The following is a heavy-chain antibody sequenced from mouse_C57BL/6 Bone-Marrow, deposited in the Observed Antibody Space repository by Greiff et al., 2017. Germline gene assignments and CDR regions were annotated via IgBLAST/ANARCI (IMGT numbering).Heavy chain of an antibody. D-gene: IGHD1-1*01. CDR1: GYTFTTYP. Sequence: VKLMESGAELVKPGASVKMSCKASGYTFTTYPIEWMKQNHGKSLEWIGNFHPYNDDTKYYEKFKGKATLTVEKSSSTVYLELSRLTSDDSAVYYCARNYGSTGAMDYWGQGTSVTVSS. CDR2: FHPYNDDT. V-gene: IGHV1-47*01. CDR3: ARNYGSTGAMDY. J-gene: IGHJ4*01.